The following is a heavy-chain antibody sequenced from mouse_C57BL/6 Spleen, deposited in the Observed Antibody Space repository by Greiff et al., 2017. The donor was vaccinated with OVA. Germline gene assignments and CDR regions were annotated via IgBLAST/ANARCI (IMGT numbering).Heavy chain of an antibody. Sequence: EVQLQQSGPELVKPGASVKISCKASGYTFTDYYMNWVKQSHGKSLEWIGDINPNNGGTSYNQKFKGKATLTVDKSSSTAYMELRSLTSEDSAVYYCARRDYYFDYWGQGTTLTVSS. CDR1: GYTFTDYY. D-gene: IGHD3-3*01. J-gene: IGHJ2*01. V-gene: IGHV1-26*01. CDR3: ARRDYYFDY. CDR2: INPNNGGT.